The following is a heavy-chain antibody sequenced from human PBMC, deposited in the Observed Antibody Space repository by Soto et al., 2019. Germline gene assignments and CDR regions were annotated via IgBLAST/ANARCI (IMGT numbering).Heavy chain of an antibody. CDR1: GGTFSSYT. CDR2: IIPILGIA. J-gene: IGHJ4*02. V-gene: IGHV1-69*04. D-gene: IGHD5-12*01. Sequence: GASVKVSCKASGGTFSSYTISWVRQAPGQGLEWMGRIIPILGIANYAQKFQGRVTITADKSTSTAYMELSSLRSEDTAVYYCARDHGYSGYDYTPFDYWGQGTLVTVSS. CDR3: ARDHGYSGYDYTPFDY.